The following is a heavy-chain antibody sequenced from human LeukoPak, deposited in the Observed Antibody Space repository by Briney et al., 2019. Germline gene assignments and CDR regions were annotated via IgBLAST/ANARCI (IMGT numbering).Heavy chain of an antibody. D-gene: IGHD3-10*01. V-gene: IGHV3-11*01. CDR2: ISRSGAHS. CDR1: GFTFTKHD. Sequence: PGGSLRLSCDVSGFTFTKHDMSWFRQPPGKGLEWVSSISRSGAHSHYAASVRGRFTISRDNSNDTLFLQMTDLEVADTAIYYCARGSLGPAYWGRGTLVAVSS. CDR3: ARGSLGPAY. J-gene: IGHJ1*01.